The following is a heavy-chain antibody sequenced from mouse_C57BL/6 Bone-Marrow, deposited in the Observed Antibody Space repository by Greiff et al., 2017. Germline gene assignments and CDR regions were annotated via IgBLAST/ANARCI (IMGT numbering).Heavy chain of an antibody. CDR3: ARGHYYGSHDY. D-gene: IGHD1-1*01. V-gene: IGHV1-63*01. CDR2: IYPGGGYT. J-gene: IGHJ2*01. Sequence: QVQLQQSGAELVRPGTSVKMSCKASGYTFTNYWIGWAKQRPGHGLEWIGDIYPGGGYTNYNEKFKGKATLTAEKSSSTAYMQFSSLTSEDSAIYYGARGHYYGSHDYWGQGTTLTVSS. CDR1: GYTFTNYW.